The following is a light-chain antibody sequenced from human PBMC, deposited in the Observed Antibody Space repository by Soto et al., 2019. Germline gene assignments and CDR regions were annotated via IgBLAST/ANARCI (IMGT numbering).Light chain of an antibody. J-gene: IGKJ1*01. CDR2: GAS. CDR1: QSVSNDF. Sequence: EIVLTQSPGILSLSPGQRVTLSCRASQSVSNDFLAWYQQKPGQAPRLLIYGASTRATDVPDRFSGSGSGADFTPTISRLEPEDFAVYYCQQYGSSPPRTFGQGTKVEMK. V-gene: IGKV3-20*01. CDR3: QQYGSSPPRT.